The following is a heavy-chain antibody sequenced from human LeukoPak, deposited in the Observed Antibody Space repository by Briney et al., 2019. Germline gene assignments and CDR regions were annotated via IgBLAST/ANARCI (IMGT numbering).Heavy chain of an antibody. D-gene: IGHD1-26*01. V-gene: IGHV3-23*01. J-gene: IGHJ3*01. CDR1: GFSFSAVP. Sequence: PGGSLRLSCEASGFSFSAVPMTWVRQAPGKGLEWVSYISGNGGATYLVDSVKGRFTVSRDNSKNTLYLEMKSLRVEDTAVYYCAKDYLKGNGIYDAFDVWGQGTMVTISS. CDR3: AKDYLKGNGIYDAFDV. CDR2: ISGNGGAT.